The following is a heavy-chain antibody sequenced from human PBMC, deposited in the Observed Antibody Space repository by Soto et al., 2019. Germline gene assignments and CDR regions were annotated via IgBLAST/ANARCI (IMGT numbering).Heavy chain of an antibody. Sequence: EVQLLESGGGLVQPGGSLRLSCAASGFTFSSYAMSWVRQAPGKGLEWVSAISGSGGSTYYAESVKGRFTISRDNPKNTLYLQMNSLRAEDTAVYYCAKDDRLRSGELSLYHYYGMDVWGQGTTVTVSS. V-gene: IGHV3-23*01. CDR3: AKDDRLRSGELSLYHYYGMDV. CDR1: GFTFSSYA. D-gene: IGHD3-16*02. J-gene: IGHJ6*02. CDR2: ISGSGGST.